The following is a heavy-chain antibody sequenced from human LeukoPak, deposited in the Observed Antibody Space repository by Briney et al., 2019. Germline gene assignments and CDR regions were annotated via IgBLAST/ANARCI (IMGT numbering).Heavy chain of an antibody. V-gene: IGHV4-59*08. D-gene: IGHD6-13*01. J-gene: IGHJ6*02. Sequence: PSETLSLTCTVSGGSISSYYWSWIRQPPGEGLEWIGFIYYSGSTNYSPSLKSRVTISVDTSKNQFSLKLTSVTAAGTAMYYCARHGAAAGHFYYYGMDVWGQGTTVTVYS. CDR3: ARHGAAAGHFYYYGMDV. CDR2: IYYSGST. CDR1: GGSISSYY.